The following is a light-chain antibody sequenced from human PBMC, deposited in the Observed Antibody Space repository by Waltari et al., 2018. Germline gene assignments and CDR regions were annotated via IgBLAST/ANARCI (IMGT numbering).Light chain of an antibody. J-gene: IGKJ2*01. CDR2: ATS. CDR3: QQSYITTYT. CDR1: QDISDT. Sequence: DIQMTQSLSSLSASVGDRVTITCRAGQDISDTLNWYQQKPGKAPKLLIFATSNLQSGVPSRFTGSASGADFSLTINSLQPEDFATYYCQQSYITTYTFGQGTKLEIK. V-gene: IGKV1-39*01.